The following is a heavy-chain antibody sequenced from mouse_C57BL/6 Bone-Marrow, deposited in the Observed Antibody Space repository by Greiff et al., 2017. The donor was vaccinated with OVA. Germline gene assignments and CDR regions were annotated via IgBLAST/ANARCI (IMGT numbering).Heavy chain of an antibody. Sequence: VHLVESGAELVKPGASVKMSCKASGYTFTSYWITWVKQRPGQGLEWIGDIYPGSGSTNYNEKFKSKATLTVDTSSSTAYMQLSSLTSEDSAVYYCAREVPLYAMDYWGQGTSVTVSS. V-gene: IGHV1-55*01. CDR3: AREVPLYAMDY. CDR2: IYPGSGST. J-gene: IGHJ4*01. CDR1: GYTFTSYW.